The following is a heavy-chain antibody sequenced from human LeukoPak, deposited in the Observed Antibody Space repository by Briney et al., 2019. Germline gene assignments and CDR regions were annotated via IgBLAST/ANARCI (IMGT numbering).Heavy chain of an antibody. CDR3: AKGKGVWTTDAFDI. CDR1: GFTFSSYA. Sequence: GGSLRLSCAASGFTFSSYAMHWVRQAPGKGLEWVAVISYDGSNKYYADSVKGRFTISRDNSKNTLYLQMNSLRAEDTAVYYCAKGKGVWTTDAFDIWGQGTMVTVSS. CDR2: ISYDGSNK. D-gene: IGHD3/OR15-3a*01. J-gene: IGHJ3*02. V-gene: IGHV3-30-3*01.